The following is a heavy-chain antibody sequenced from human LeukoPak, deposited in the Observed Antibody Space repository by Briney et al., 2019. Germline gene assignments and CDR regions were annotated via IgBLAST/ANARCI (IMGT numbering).Heavy chain of an antibody. CDR3: ARLGYCSSTSCVDY. Sequence: ASVKVSCKASGYTFTSYGISWVRQAPGQGLEWMGGIIPIFGTANYAQKFQGRVTITTDESTSTAYMELSSLRSEDTAVYYCARLGYCSSTSCVDYWGQGTLVTVSS. CDR2: IIPIFGTA. CDR1: GYTFTSYG. V-gene: IGHV1-69*05. D-gene: IGHD2-2*03. J-gene: IGHJ4*02.